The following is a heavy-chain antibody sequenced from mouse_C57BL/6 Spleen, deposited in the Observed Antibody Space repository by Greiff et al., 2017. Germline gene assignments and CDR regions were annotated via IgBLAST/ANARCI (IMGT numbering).Heavy chain of an antibody. CDR2: ISYSGST. CDR1: GYSITSGYD. J-gene: IGHJ3*01. CDR3: ARDNGYGGAWFAY. D-gene: IGHD2-2*01. V-gene: IGHV3-1*01. Sequence: EVKLQQSGPGMVKPSQSLSLTCTVTGYSITSGYDWHWIRHFPGNKLEWMGYISYSGSTNYNPSLKSRISITHDTSKNHFFLKLNSCTTEDTATYYCARDNGYGGAWFAYWGQGTLVTVSA.